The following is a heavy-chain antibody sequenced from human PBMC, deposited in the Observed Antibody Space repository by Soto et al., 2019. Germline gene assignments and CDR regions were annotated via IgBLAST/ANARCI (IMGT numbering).Heavy chain of an antibody. CDR2: IVVGSGNT. D-gene: IGHD7-27*01. CDR3: AAVDQWLTGDFGDAFDI. Sequence: SVKVSCKASGFTFTSSAMQWVRQARGQRLEWIGWIVVGSGNTNYAQKFQERVTITRDMSTSTAYMELSSLRSEDTAVYYCAAVDQWLTGDFGDAFDIWGRGTMVTVSS. CDR1: GFTFTSSA. J-gene: IGHJ3*02. V-gene: IGHV1-58*02.